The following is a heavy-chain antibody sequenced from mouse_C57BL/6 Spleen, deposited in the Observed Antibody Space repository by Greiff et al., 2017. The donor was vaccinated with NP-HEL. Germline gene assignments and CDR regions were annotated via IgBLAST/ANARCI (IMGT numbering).Heavy chain of an antibody. CDR1: GYTFTSYW. CDR2: INPSSGYT. D-gene: IGHD3-2*02. CDR3: ARGSSGFDY. Sequence: VKLQESGAELAKPGASVKLSCKASGYTFTSYWMHWVKQRPGQGLEWIGYINPSSGYTKYNQKFKDKATLTADKSSITAYMQLSSLTYEDSAVYYCARGSSGFDYWGQGTTLTVSS. V-gene: IGHV1-7*01. J-gene: IGHJ2*01.